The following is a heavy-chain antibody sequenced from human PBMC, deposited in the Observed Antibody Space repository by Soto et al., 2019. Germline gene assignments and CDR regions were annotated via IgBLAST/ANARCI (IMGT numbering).Heavy chain of an antibody. CDR2: IYYSGST. CDR1: GGSISSSSYY. CDR3: ARHPRDYDSPNWFDP. J-gene: IGHJ5*02. Sequence: QLQLQESGPGLVKPSETLSLTCTVSGGSISSSSYYWGWIRQPPGKGLEWIGSIYYSGSTYYNPSLKSRVTISVDTSKNQFSLKLSSVTAADTAVYYCARHPRDYDSPNWFDPWGQGTLVTVSS. D-gene: IGHD3-22*01. V-gene: IGHV4-39*01.